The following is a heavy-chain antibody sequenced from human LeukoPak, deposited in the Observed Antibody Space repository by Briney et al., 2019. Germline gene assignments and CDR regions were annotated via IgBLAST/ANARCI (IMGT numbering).Heavy chain of an antibody. D-gene: IGHD3-10*01. J-gene: IGHJ4*02. CDR3: ASAGWYGGGY. CDR1: GFTFSDSY. CDR2: ISTSGSTT. Sequence: PGGSLRLSCAASGFTFSDSYMSWIRQAPGMGLEWVSYISTSGSTTYYADSVKGRFTISRDNAKNSLYLQMNSLRAEDTAVYYCASAGWYGGGYWGQGTLVTVSS. V-gene: IGHV3-11*01.